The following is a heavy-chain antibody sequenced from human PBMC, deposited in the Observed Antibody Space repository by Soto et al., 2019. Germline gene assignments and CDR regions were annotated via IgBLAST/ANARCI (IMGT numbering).Heavy chain of an antibody. Sequence: PSETLSLTCTVSGGSIISSGYYWGWIRQSPGKGLEWIGTIFYSGTTYYNPSLESRITISQDTSNNQFSLKLTSVTAADTAVYYCARHYYDSSGYPAPYYHGMDVWGQGTTVTVSS. J-gene: IGHJ6*02. D-gene: IGHD3-22*01. V-gene: IGHV4-39*01. CDR1: GGSIISSGYY. CDR3: ARHYYDSSGYPAPYYHGMDV. CDR2: IFYSGTT.